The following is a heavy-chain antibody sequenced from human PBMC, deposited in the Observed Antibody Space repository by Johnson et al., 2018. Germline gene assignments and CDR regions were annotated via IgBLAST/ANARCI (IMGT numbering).Heavy chain of an antibody. CDR1: GFTFSAYE. V-gene: IGHV3-13*01. D-gene: IGHD2-15*01. J-gene: IGHJ3*02. CDR3: VREQIGSGAKGFDI. Sequence: EVQLLESGGGLVQXGGSXRLXCAASGFTFSAYEVHWVRQVTGQRLEWVSAIGTAGDTFYSASVQGRFTISRENAINSLYLQMTSRSAGDTAVYYCVREQIGSGAKGFDIWGQGTMVTVSS. CDR2: IGTAGDT.